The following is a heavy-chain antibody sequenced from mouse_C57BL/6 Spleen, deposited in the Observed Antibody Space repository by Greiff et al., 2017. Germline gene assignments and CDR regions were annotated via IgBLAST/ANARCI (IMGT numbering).Heavy chain of an antibody. D-gene: IGHD4-1*01. Sequence: EVQLVESGGGLVKPGGSLKLSCAASGFTFSSYTMSWVRQTPEKRLEWVATISGGGGNTYYPDSVKGRFTISRDNAKNTLYLQMSSLRSEDTALDYCARHGNWDDYAMDYWGQGTSVTVSS. CDR3: ARHGNWDDYAMDY. CDR2: ISGGGGNT. J-gene: IGHJ4*01. V-gene: IGHV5-9*01. CDR1: GFTFSSYT.